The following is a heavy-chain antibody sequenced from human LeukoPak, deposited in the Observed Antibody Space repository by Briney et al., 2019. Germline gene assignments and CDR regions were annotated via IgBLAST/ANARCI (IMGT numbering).Heavy chain of an antibody. Sequence: GGSLRLSCAPSGFTFSSYAMSWVGQAPGKGLEWVSAISGSGGSTYYADSVKGRFTISRDNTKNTLYVQMNSLRAEDTAVYYCAKPSLVVVVATTPADHWGQGTLVTVSS. D-gene: IGHD2-15*01. J-gene: IGHJ5*02. CDR1: GFTFSSYA. CDR3: AKPSLVVVVATTPADH. CDR2: ISGSGGST. V-gene: IGHV3-23*01.